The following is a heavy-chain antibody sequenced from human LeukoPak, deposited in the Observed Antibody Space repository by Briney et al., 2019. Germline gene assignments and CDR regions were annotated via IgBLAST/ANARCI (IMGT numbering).Heavy chain of an antibody. CDR2: ISTTGRTI. J-gene: IGHJ3*02. Sequence: GGSLRLSCAASGFSFSNYEMNRVRQAPGKGLEWVSYISTTGRTIYYADFVRGRFTISRDNARNSLFLQMNSLRAEDTAVYYCARARIVGAQRLRDAFDIWGQGTMVTVSS. CDR1: GFSFSNYE. D-gene: IGHD1-26*01. V-gene: IGHV3-48*03. CDR3: ARARIVGAQRLRDAFDI.